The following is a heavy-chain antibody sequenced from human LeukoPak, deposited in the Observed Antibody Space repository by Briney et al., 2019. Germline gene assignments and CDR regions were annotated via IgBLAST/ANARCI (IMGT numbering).Heavy chain of an antibody. CDR1: AYTFTSYR. D-gene: IGHD3-10*01. J-gene: IGHJ4*02. V-gene: IGHV1-18*04. CDR3: ARSLWFGEFYFDY. CDR2: ISAYNGNT. Sequence: ASLNLSCKASAYTFTSYRISRVRHAPGQGHDCMGWISAYNGNTNYAQKLQGRVTITTDTSTSTAYMELRSLRSDDTAVYYCARSLWFGEFYFDYWGQGTLVTVSS.